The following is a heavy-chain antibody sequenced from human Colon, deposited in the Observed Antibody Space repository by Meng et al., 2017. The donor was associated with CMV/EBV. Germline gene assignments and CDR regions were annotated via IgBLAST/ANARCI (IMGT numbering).Heavy chain of an antibody. CDR2: SKSKRDGVTK. CDR3: ATMSGLDFWSGSYTGAVNF. Sequence: KAWMNWVRQAPGKGLEWVSLSKSKRDGVTKEYAASVKDRFVVLRDESKNTLYLEMNSLQPADTAVYYCATMSGLDFWSGSYTGAVNFWGQGTLVTVSS. V-gene: IGHV3-15*01. J-gene: IGHJ4*02. D-gene: IGHD3-3*01. CDR1: KAW.